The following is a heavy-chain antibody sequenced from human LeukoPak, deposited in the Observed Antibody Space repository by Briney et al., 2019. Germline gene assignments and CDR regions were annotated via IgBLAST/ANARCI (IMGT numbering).Heavy chain of an antibody. D-gene: IGHD3-10*01. CDR2: IYYSGST. CDR1: GGSISSYY. Sequence: SETLSLTCTVSGGSISSYYWSWIRQPPGKGLEWIGYIYYSGSTNYNPSLKSRVTISVDTSKNQFSLKLSSVTAADTAVYYCARHYRSGYYYGSGSYISNYYYYMDVWGKGTTVTISS. J-gene: IGHJ6*03. CDR3: ARHYRSGYYYGSGSYISNYYYYMDV. V-gene: IGHV4-59*08.